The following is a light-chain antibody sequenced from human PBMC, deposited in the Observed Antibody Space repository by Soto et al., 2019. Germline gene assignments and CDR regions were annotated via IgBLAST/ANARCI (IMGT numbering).Light chain of an antibody. V-gene: IGLV2-8*01. J-gene: IGLJ1*01. CDR1: SSDVGGYNY. CDR2: EVN. Sequence: QSVLTQPPSASGSPGQSAAISCTGTSSDVGGYNYVSWYQQHPGKAPKLMIYEVNKRPSGVPDHFSGSKSGNTASLTVSGLQAEDEADYYCSSYAGSSNVFGTGTKVTVL. CDR3: SSYAGSSNV.